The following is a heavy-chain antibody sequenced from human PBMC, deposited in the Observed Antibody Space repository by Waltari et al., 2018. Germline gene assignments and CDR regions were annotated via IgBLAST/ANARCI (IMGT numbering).Heavy chain of an antibody. CDR3: ARDPAMTIMLWYFDL. D-gene: IGHD2-8*01. Sequence: QVHLQESGPGLVKPLQTLSLTCTVSGGSITSGNSYWSWIRQSSGNVLEWIGNIYTRVTTIYNPSFASRVTISLDTSNNQFSLNLSSVTAADTAIYYCARDPAMTIMLWYFDLWGRGTLVTVSS. CDR1: GGSITSGNSY. V-gene: IGHV4-61*09. J-gene: IGHJ2*01. CDR2: IYTRVTT.